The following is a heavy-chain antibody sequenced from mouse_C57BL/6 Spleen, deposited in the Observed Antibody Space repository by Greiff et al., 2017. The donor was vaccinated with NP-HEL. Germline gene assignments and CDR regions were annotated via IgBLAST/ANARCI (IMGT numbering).Heavy chain of an antibody. V-gene: IGHV2-5*01. J-gene: IGHJ1*03. CDR2: IWRGGST. D-gene: IGHD1-1*01. CDR3: AKKHGSSYGYFDV. Sequence: QVQLKESGPGLVQPSQSLSITCTVSGFSLTSYGVHWVRQSPGKGLEWLGVIWRGGSTDYNAAFMSRLSITKDNSKSQVFFKMNSLQADDTAIYYCAKKHGSSYGYFDVWGTGTTVTVSS. CDR1: GFSLTSYG.